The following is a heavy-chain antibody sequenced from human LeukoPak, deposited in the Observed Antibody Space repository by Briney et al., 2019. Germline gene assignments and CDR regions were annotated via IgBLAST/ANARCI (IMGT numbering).Heavy chain of an antibody. V-gene: IGHV3-23*01. CDR3: AKVYASGWSYFDS. Sequence: GGSLRLSCAASGFTFRKYYLSWVGQAPRKGLEWVSGFKKSGGNTSYAESVKSRITISRDISKNTMYLQMDSLRAEDTAVYYCAKVYASGWSYFDSWGQGTLVSVSS. D-gene: IGHD6-19*01. CDR1: GFTFRKYY. CDR2: FKKSGGNT. J-gene: IGHJ4*02.